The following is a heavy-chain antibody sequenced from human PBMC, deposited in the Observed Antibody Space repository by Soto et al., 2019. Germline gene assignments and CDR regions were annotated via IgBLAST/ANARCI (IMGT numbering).Heavy chain of an antibody. Sequence: VQLVESGGGLVKPGGSLRLSCAASGFTFSDYFMSWIRQAPGKGLEWVSYISRSDNTIYYADSVKGRFTISRDNAKNSLSLQMNSLRADDTAVYYCARYFVDFASACDYWGQGALVTVSS. CDR1: GFTFSDYF. D-gene: IGHD4-17*01. CDR2: ISRSDNTI. V-gene: IGHV3-11*01. CDR3: ARYFVDFASACDY. J-gene: IGHJ4*02.